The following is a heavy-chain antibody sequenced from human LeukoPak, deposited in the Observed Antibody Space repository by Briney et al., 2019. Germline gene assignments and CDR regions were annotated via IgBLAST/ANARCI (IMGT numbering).Heavy chain of an antibody. J-gene: IGHJ6*02. CDR3: ATDSSSSERAYYYYGMDV. CDR2: FDPEDGET. Sequence: ASVKVSCKVSGYTLTELSMHWVRQAPGKGLEWMGGFDPEDGETIYAQKFQGRVTMTEDTSTDTAYMELSSLRSEDTAVYYCATDSSSSERAYYYYGMDVWGQGTTVTVSS. CDR1: GYTLTELS. D-gene: IGHD6-6*01. V-gene: IGHV1-24*01.